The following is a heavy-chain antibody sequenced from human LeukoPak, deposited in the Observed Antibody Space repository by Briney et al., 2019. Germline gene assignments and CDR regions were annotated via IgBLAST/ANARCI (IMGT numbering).Heavy chain of an antibody. CDR3: ARQGQWLVTSYFDY. D-gene: IGHD6-19*01. Sequence: GESLKISCKGSGYSFTSYWISWVRQMPGKGLEWMVRIDPSDSYTNFSTSFQGHVTISADKSISTAYLQWSSLKASDTAMYYCARQGQWLVTSYFDYWGQGTLVTVSS. J-gene: IGHJ4*02. CDR1: GYSFTSYW. CDR2: IDPSDSYT. V-gene: IGHV5-10-1*01.